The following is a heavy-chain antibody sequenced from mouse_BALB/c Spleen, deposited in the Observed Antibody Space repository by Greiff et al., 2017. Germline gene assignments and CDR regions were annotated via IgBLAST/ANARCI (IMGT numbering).Heavy chain of an antibody. CDR2: IDPENGNT. J-gene: IGHJ2*01. Sequence: EVKLQESGAELVRPGALVKLSCKASGFNIKDDYMHWVKQRPEQGLEWIGWIDPENGNTKYDPKFQGKASITADTSSNTAYLQLSSLSSEGTAVYYCARWGYGNYYFDYWGQGTTLTVSS. D-gene: IGHD2-10*02. V-gene: IGHV14-1*02. CDR1: GFNIKDDY. CDR3: ARWGYGNYYFDY.